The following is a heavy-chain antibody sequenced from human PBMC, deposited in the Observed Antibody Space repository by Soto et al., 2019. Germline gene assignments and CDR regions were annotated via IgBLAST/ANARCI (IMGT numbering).Heavy chain of an antibody. Sequence: QVQLVESGGGVVQPGRSLRLSCAASGFTFSSYGMHWVRQAPGKGLEWVAVIWYDGSNKYYADSVKGRFTISRDNSKYTLYLQMNSLRAEDRAVYYCARHALNSGGWYCLYYLGQGTLVTVSS. D-gene: IGHD6-19*01. CDR1: GFTFSSYG. V-gene: IGHV3-33*01. CDR3: ARHALNSGGWYCLYY. J-gene: IGHJ4*02. CDR2: IWYDGSNK.